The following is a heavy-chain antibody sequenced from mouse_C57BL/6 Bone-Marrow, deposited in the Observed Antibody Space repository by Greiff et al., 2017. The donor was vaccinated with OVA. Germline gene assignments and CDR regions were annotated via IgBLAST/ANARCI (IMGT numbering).Heavy chain of an antibody. CDR1: GFTFSDYG. D-gene: IGHD1-2*01. J-gene: IGHJ4*01. CDR3: ARGTAYAMDY. V-gene: IGHV5-17*01. Sequence: EVKLMESGGGLVKPGGSLKLSCAASGFTFSDYGMHWVRQAPEKGLEWVAYISSGSSTIYYADTVKGRFTISRDNAKNTLFLQMTSLRSEDTAMYYCARGTAYAMDYLGQGTSVTVSS. CDR2: ISSGSSTI.